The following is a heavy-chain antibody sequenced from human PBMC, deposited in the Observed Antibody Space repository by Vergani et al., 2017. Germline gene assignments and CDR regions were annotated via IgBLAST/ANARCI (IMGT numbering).Heavy chain of an antibody. CDR3: AKEGGGYSYVA. CDR1: GFTFSSYS. V-gene: IGHV3-21*04. J-gene: IGHJ5*02. Sequence: EVQLVESGGGLVKPGGSLRLSCAASGFTFSSYSMNWVRQAPGKGLEWVSSISTSSSYIYYADSVKGRFTISRDNSKNTLYLQMNSLRAEDTAVYYCAKEGGGYSYVAWGQGTLVTVSS. CDR2: ISTSSSYI. D-gene: IGHD5-18*01.